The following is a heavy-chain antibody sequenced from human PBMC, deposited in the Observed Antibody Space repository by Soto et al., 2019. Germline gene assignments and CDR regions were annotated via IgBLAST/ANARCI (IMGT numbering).Heavy chain of an antibody. J-gene: IGHJ4*02. V-gene: IGHV3-23*01. CDR2: ISGSGAYT. D-gene: IGHD2-2*01. CDR1: GFTFITYA. CDR3: ARDRHPYSTKYYFDY. Sequence: PWGSLRLSCAASGFTFITYAISFCRQPPFKGLEWVSSISGSGAYTYYADSVQGRFTISRDNSKNTLNLQMNSLRAEDTAVYYCARDRHPYSTKYYFDYWGQGTLVTVSS.